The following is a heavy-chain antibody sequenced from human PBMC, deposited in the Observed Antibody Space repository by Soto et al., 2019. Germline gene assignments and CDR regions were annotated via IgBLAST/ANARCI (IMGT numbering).Heavy chain of an antibody. CDR1: GFTFSDYG. CDR3: AKEEKARAVTATRVYDMYV. Sequence: QVNLVESGGGVVQPGRSLRLSCAASGFTFSDYGMHWVRQAPGKGLEWVAAISHDGSNKFYGDSVKGLCTISRDNSNNTLIMRTNSRGEEDTAVYFCAKEEKARAVTATRVYDMYVWRHGTTVAVP. D-gene: IGHD4-17*01. J-gene: IGHJ6*02. V-gene: IGHV3-30*18. CDR2: ISHDGSNK.